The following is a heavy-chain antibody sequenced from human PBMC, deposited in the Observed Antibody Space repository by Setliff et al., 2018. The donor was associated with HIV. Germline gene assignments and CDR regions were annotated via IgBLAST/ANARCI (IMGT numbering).Heavy chain of an antibody. V-gene: IGHV1-8*02. CDR2: MNPNSGNT. Sequence: ASVKVSCKPSGYTFTGYDIHWVRQATGQGLEWMGWMNPNSGNTGYAQKFQGRVTMTRSTSISTAYMELSSLRSEDTAVYYCARGVRPWFGEGNWFDPWGQGTLVTVSS. CDR1: GYTFTGYD. J-gene: IGHJ5*02. D-gene: IGHD3-10*01. CDR3: ARGVRPWFGEGNWFDP.